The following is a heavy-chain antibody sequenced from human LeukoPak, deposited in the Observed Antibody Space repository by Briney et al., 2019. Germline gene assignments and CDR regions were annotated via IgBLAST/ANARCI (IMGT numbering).Heavy chain of an antibody. CDR2: IIPIFGTA. CDR3: ARATSYYYGSGSYYYDAFDI. Sequence: SVKVSYKASGGTFSSYAISWVRQAPGQGLEWMGGIIPIFGTANYAQKFQGRVTITADESTSTAYMELSSLRSEDTAVYYCARATSYYYGSGSYYYDAFDIWGQGTMVTVSS. D-gene: IGHD3-10*01. CDR1: GGTFSSYA. V-gene: IGHV1-69*01. J-gene: IGHJ3*02.